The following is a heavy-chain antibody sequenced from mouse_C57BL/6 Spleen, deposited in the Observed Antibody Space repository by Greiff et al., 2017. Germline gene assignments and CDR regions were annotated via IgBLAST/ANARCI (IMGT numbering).Heavy chain of an antibody. J-gene: IGHJ1*03. D-gene: IGHD1-1*01. CDR2: IYPGSGST. V-gene: IGHV1-55*01. CDR3: ARRDYYYGHWYFEV. Sequence: QVQLQQPGAELVKPGASVKMSCKASGYTFTSYWITWVKQRPGQGLEWIGDIYPGSGSTNYNEKFKSKATLTVDTSSSTAYMQLSSLTSEDSAVFYCARRDYYYGHWYFEVRGTGTTVTASS. CDR1: GYTFTSYW.